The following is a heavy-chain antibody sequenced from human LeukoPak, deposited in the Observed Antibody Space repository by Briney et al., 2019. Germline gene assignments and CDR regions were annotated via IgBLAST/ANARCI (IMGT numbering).Heavy chain of an antibody. V-gene: IGHV4-34*01. J-gene: IGHJ4*02. D-gene: IGHD3-3*01. CDR3: ARSVQGIFGVVINY. Sequence: PSETLSLTCAVYGGSFSGYYWSWIRQSPGKGLEWIGEINHSGSTNYNPSLKSRVTISVDTSKNQFSLKLRSVTAADTAVYYCARSVQGIFGVVINYWGQGTLVTVSS. CDR2: INHSGST. CDR1: GGSFSGYY.